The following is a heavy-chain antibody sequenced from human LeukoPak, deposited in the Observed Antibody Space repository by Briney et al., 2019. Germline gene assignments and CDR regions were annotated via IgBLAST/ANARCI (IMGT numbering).Heavy chain of an antibody. J-gene: IGHJ4*02. D-gene: IGHD3-22*01. CDR3: AKSADYYDSSGYPYYFDY. CDR2: ISGSGGST. V-gene: IGHV3-23*01. CDR1: GFPFSNYV. Sequence: GGSLRLSCAASGFPFSNYVMSWVRQAPGKGLEWVSAISGSGGSTYYADSVKGRFTISRDNSKNTLYLQMNSLRAEDTAVYYCAKSADYYDSSGYPYYFDYWGQGTLVTVSS.